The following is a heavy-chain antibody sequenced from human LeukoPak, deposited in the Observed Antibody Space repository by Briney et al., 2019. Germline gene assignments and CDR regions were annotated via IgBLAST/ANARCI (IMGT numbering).Heavy chain of an antibody. D-gene: IGHD2-2*01. J-gene: IGHJ4*02. CDR3: AKAWRKNQLLSNVDY. Sequence: GGSLRLSCAASGFTFSSYAMSWVRQAPGKGLEWVSAISGSGGSTNYADSVKGRFTISRDNSKSTLYLQMNSLRAKDTAVYYCAKAWRKNQLLSNVDYWGQGTLVIVSS. CDR2: ISGSGGST. V-gene: IGHV3-23*01. CDR1: GFTFSSYA.